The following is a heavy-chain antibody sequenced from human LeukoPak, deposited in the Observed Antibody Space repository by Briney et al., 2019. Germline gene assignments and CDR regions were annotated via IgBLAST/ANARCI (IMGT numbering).Heavy chain of an antibody. CDR2: INPNSGGT. V-gene: IGHV1-2*02. CDR1: GYTFTGYY. D-gene: IGHD2-15*01. Sequence: GASVTVSCKASGYTFTGYYMHWVRQAPGQGLEWMGWINPNSGGTNYAQKFQGRVTMTRDTSISTAYMELSRLGSDDTAVYYCATTVGCSGGSCYFAEYFQHWGQGTLVTVSS. J-gene: IGHJ1*01. CDR3: ATTVGCSGGSCYFAEYFQH.